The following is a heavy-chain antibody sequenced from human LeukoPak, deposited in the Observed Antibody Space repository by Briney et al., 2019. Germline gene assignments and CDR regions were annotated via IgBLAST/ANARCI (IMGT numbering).Heavy chain of an antibody. CDR3: ARGQWHIDY. CDR2: IDTSGST. J-gene: IGHJ4*02. CDR1: GVSISHYY. V-gene: IGHV4-4*07. D-gene: IGHD6-19*01. Sequence: PSETLSLICTVSGVSISHYYWTWIRQPAGGGLEWIGRIDTSGSTNYNPSLQSRVTMSSDTSNNQFSLNLMSVDATDTAVYYCARGQWHIDYWGQGVLVTVSP.